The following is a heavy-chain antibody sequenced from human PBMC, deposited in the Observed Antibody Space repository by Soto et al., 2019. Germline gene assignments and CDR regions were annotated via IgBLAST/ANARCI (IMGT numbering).Heavy chain of an antibody. CDR1: GFIFTTYA. V-gene: IGHV3-30*04. CDR3: ARSSVAGTWGYYFDY. CDR2: ISYDGKHE. J-gene: IGHJ4*02. D-gene: IGHD6-19*01. Sequence: QVHLVESGGGVVQPGRSLRLSCAASGFIFTTYAMHWVRQAPGKGLEWVAVISYDGKHEYYADSVRGRFTISRDNSKNTLYLQMDSLRADDTALYYCARSSVAGTWGYYFDYWGQGALVTVSS.